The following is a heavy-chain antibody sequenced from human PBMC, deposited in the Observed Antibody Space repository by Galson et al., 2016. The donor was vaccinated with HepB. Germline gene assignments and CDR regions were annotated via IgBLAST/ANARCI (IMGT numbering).Heavy chain of an antibody. J-gene: IGHJ5*02. CDR2: ISGSGGTT. D-gene: IGHD2/OR15-2a*01. V-gene: IGHV3-11*01. CDR1: GFIFSDFY. Sequence: SLRLSCAASGFIFSDFYMTWIRQAPGKGLEWISHISGSGGTTYYADSVKGRFTISRDNTNNSLYLQLSSLRAEDTAVYYCARGVFSDLWGQGTLVTVSS. CDR3: ARGVFSDL.